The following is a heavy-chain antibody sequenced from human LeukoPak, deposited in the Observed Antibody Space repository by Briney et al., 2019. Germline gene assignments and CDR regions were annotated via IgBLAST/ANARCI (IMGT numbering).Heavy chain of an antibody. D-gene: IGHD4-17*01. CDR2: INHSGST. CDR3: ARDDGDYGAFDY. CDR1: GGSFSGYY. V-gene: IGHV4-34*01. J-gene: IGHJ4*02. Sequence: PSETLSLTCAVYGGSFSGYYWSWIRQPPGKGLEWIGEINHSGSTNYNPSLKCRVTISVDTSKNQFSLKLSSVTTADTAVYYCARDDGDYGAFDYWGQGTLVTVSS.